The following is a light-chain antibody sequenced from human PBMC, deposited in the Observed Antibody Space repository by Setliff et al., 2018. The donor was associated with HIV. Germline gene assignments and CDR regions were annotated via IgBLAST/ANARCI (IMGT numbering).Light chain of an antibody. V-gene: IGKV3-20*01. CDR2: GAS. CDR1: QNISNSY. Sequence: EIVLTQSPGTLSLSPGERATLSCRASQNISNSYLAWYQQNPGQAPRLVIYGASSRANGIPDRFGGSGSGTDFTLTISRLEPKDFAVYYCQQYGNSPWTFGHGTKV. CDR3: QQYGNSPWT. J-gene: IGKJ1*01.